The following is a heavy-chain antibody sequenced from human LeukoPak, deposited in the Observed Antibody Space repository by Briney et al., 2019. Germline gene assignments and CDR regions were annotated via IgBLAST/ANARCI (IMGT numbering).Heavy chain of an antibody. CDR1: GFTFSSFA. V-gene: IGHV3-30-3*01. CDR2: ISYDGSNQ. J-gene: IGHJ4*02. CDR3: AKVAYDSSY. D-gene: IGHD3-22*01. Sequence: GGSLRLSCAASGFTFSSFAMHWVRQAPGKGLEWVAGISYDGSNQYYADSVKGRFTVSRDNSKNTLYLQMNSLRAEDTAVYYCAKVAYDSSYWGQGTLVTVSS.